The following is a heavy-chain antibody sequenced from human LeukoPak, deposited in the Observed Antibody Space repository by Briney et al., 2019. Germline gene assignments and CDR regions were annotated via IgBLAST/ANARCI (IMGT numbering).Heavy chain of an antibody. J-gene: IGHJ5*02. CDR2: INHSGST. D-gene: IGHD3-16*02. CDR3: ARLHDYVWGSYRTNWFDP. CDR1: GGSFSGYY. Sequence: SETLSLTCAVYGGSFSGYYWSWIRQPPGKGLEWIGEINHSGSTNYNPSLKSRVTLSVDTSKNQFSLKLSSVTAADTAVYYCARLHDYVWGSYRTNWFDPWGQGTLVTVSS. V-gene: IGHV4-34*01.